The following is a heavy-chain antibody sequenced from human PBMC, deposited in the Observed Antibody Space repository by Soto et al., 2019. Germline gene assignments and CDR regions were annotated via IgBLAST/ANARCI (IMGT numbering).Heavy chain of an antibody. J-gene: IGHJ4*02. CDR2: INAYNGNT. CDR1: GYTFTSYG. V-gene: IGHV1-18*01. Sequence: ASVKVSCKASGYTFTSYGISWVRQAPGQGLEWMGWINAYNGNTKYAQKLQGRVTMTTDTSTSTAYMELRSLRSDDTAVYYCARDQAMAQFDYWGQGTLVTVPS. D-gene: IGHD5-18*01. CDR3: ARDQAMAQFDY.